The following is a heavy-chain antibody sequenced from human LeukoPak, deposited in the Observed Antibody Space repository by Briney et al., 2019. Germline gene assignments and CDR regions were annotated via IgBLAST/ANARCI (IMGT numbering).Heavy chain of an antibody. Sequence: GGALRLSCAGTGFTFTSYALSWVRQARGRRLECVAIFTRSSDTYYADAVQGRFTISRDISNNTLYLQMNSLRADDTAVYYCAKRFSQGGGLGYFFDNWGQGTPVTVSS. V-gene: IGHV3-23*01. CDR2: FTRSSDT. D-gene: IGHD3-3*01. CDR1: GFTFTSYA. CDR3: AKRFSQGGGLGYFFDN. J-gene: IGHJ4*02.